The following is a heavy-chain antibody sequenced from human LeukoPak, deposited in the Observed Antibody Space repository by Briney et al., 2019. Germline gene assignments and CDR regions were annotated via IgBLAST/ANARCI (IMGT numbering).Heavy chain of an antibody. CDR3: AKAQHTAMVRHGDY. V-gene: IGHV3-23*01. CDR2: ISGSGGST. J-gene: IGHJ4*02. Sequence: GGSLRLSCAVSGFTFSSYAMSWVRQAPGKGLEWVSSISGSGGSTYYADSVKGRFTISRDNSKNTLYLQMNSLRAEDTAVYYCAKAQHTAMVRHGDYWGRGTLVTVSS. D-gene: IGHD5-18*01. CDR1: GFTFSSYA.